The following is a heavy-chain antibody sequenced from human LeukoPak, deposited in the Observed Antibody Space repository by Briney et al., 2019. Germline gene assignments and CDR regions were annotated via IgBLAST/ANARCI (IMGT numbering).Heavy chain of an antibody. CDR3: AKDISSSGYYSLLFDY. V-gene: IGHV3-9*01. D-gene: IGHD3-22*01. CDR1: GFTFDDYA. Sequence: GGSLRLSCAASGFTFDDYAMHWVRQAPGKGLEWVSGISWNSGSIGYADSVKGRFTISRDNAKNSLYLQMNSLRAEDTALYYCAKDISSSGYYSLLFDYWGQGTLVTVSS. CDR2: ISWNSGSI. J-gene: IGHJ4*02.